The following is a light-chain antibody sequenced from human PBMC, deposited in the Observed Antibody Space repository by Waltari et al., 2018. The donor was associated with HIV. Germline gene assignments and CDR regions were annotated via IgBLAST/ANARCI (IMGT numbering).Light chain of an antibody. J-gene: IGLJ3*02. V-gene: IGLV1-40*01. CDR3: QSYDSSLSGWV. CDR1: SSNTGAGYD. CDR2: GNS. Sequence: QSVLTQPPSVSGAPGQRVTISCPGSSSNTGAGYDVHWYQQLPGTAPKLIIYGNSNRPSGVPDRFSGSKSGTSASLAITGLQAEDEADYYCQSYDSSLSGWVFGGGTKLTVL.